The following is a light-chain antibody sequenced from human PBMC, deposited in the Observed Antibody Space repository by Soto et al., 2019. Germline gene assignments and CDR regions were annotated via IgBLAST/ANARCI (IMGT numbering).Light chain of an antibody. J-gene: IGKJ3*01. CDR2: GAT. Sequence: EIVMTQSPATLSVSPGERATLSCRASQSVSSNLAWYQQKPGQAPRLLIYGATTRATGIPARFSGSGSGTEFTFTISSLQSEDFAVYYCQQYNNWPPLFTFGPGTKVDIE. V-gene: IGKV3-15*01. CDR3: QQYNNWPPLFT. CDR1: QSVSSN.